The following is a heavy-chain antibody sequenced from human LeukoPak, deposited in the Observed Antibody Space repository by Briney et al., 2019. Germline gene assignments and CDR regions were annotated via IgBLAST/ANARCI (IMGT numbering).Heavy chain of an antibody. D-gene: IGHD1-14*01. CDR2: IYYSGST. V-gene: IGHV4-39*07. CDR1: GGSISSSSYY. Sequence: SETLSLTCTVSGGSISSSSYYWGWIRQPPGKGLEWIGSIYYSGSTYYNPSLKSRVTISVDTFKNQFSLKLSSVTAADTAVYYCARDNHYYYYMDVWGKGTTVTVSS. CDR3: ARDNHYYYYMDV. J-gene: IGHJ6*03.